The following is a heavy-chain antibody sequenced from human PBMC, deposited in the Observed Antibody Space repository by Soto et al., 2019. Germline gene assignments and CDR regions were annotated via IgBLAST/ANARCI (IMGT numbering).Heavy chain of an antibody. CDR1: GFTFSSYA. Sequence: PGGSLRLSCAASGFTFSSYAMSWVRQAPGKGLEWVSAISGSGGSTYYADSVKGRFTISRDNSKNTLYLQMNSLRAEDTAVYYCAKGPATACIRTNWFDPWGQGTLVTVS. CDR3: AKGPATACIRTNWFDP. V-gene: IGHV3-23*01. J-gene: IGHJ5*02. CDR2: ISGSGGST. D-gene: IGHD2-8*01.